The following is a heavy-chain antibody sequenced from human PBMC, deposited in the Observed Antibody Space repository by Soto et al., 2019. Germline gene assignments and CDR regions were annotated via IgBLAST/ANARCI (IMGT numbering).Heavy chain of an antibody. D-gene: IGHD1-26*01. Sequence: SETLSLTCAVSGGSIRSNNWWSWVRQPPGKGLEWIGEIFQSGSTYYNPSLKTRVTISVDKSKNQFSLKLSSVTAADTAVYYCARVYSGSYSDSWGQGTLVTVSS. CDR3: ARVYSGSYSDS. V-gene: IGHV4-4*02. CDR2: IFQSGST. CDR1: GGSIRSNNW. J-gene: IGHJ4*02.